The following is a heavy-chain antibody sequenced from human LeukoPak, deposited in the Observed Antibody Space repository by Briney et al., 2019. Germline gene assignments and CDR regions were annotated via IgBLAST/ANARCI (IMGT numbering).Heavy chain of an antibody. CDR3: AKVPRYYYDSSGYENWFDP. Sequence: GGSLRLSCAASGFTFSSYAMSWVRQAPGEGLEWVSAISGSGGSTYYADSVKGRFTISRDNSKNTLYLQMNSLRAEDTAVYYCAKVPRYYYDSSGYENWFDPWGQGTLVTVSS. CDR1: GFTFSSYA. D-gene: IGHD3-22*01. J-gene: IGHJ5*02. CDR2: ISGSGGST. V-gene: IGHV3-23*01.